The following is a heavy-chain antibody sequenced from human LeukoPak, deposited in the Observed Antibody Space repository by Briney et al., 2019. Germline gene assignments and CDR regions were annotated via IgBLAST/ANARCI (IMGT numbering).Heavy chain of an antibody. J-gene: IGHJ5*02. CDR2: IYHSGST. V-gene: IGHV4-30-2*01. D-gene: IGHD3-10*01. CDR1: GGSISSGGYS. CDR3: ARDYYGSGSYHWFDT. Sequence: SQTLSLTCAVSGGSISSGGYSWSWIRQPPGKGLEWIGYIYHSGSTYYNPSLKSRVTISVDRSKNQFSLKLSSVTAADTAVYYCARDYYGSGSYHWFDTWGQGTLVTVSS.